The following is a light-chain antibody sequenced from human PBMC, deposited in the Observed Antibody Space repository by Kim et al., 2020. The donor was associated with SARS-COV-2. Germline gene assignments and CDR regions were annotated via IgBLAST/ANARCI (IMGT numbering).Light chain of an antibody. V-gene: IGLV6-57*02. J-gene: IGLJ3*02. CDR2: EDN. CDR3: QSYDSSNQV. Sequence: NFMLTQPHSVSESPGKTVTISCTGSSGSIASNYVQWYQQRPGSAPTTVIYEDNQRPSGVPDRFSGSIDSSSNSASLTISGLKTEDEADYYCQSYDSSNQVFDGGTKLTVL. CDR1: SGSIASNY.